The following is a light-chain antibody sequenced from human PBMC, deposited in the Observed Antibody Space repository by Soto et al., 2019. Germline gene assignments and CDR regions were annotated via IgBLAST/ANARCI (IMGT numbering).Light chain of an antibody. V-gene: IGKV3-15*01. Sequence: EIVMTQSPATLSVSPGERATLSCRASQSVSSNLAWYQQKPGQAPRLLIYGASTRATGIPARFSGSGSGTGFTLTIRCLQSEDFAVYYCQRYNNWPRGTFGQGTKLEIK. CDR1: QSVSSN. CDR3: QRYNNWPRGT. CDR2: GAS. J-gene: IGKJ2*02.